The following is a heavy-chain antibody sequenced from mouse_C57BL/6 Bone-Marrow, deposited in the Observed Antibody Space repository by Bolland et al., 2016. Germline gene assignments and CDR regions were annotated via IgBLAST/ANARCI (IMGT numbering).Heavy chain of an antibody. CDR2: DGGST. J-gene: IGHJ4*01. D-gene: IGHD4-1*01. Sequence: DGGSTYYPDTMERRFIISRDNTKKTLYLQMSSLRSEDTALYYCAILGRDAMDYWGQGTS. V-gene: IGHV5-2*01. CDR3: AILGRDAMDY.